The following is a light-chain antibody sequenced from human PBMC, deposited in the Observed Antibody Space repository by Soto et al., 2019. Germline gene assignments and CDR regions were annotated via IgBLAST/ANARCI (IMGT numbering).Light chain of an antibody. J-gene: IGKJ3*01. Sequence: AIQLTQSPSSLSASVEDRVTITCRASQGIGCALAWYQQKPGKAPKSLIYDTSSLESGVPSRFSGSGSGTDFTLAISSLQPEDFATYYCQQFTFTFGPGTKVDI. CDR1: QGIGCA. V-gene: IGKV1-13*02. CDR2: DTS. CDR3: QQFTFT.